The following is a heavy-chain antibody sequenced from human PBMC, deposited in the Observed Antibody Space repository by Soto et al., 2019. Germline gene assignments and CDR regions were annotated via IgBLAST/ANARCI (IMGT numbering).Heavy chain of an antibody. D-gene: IGHD6-13*01. CDR2: IYYSGST. Sequence: PSETLSLTCTVSGGSISSYYWSWIRQPPGKGLEWIGYIYYSGSTNYNPSLKSRVTISVDTSKNQFSLKLSSVTAADTAAYYCAGGYSSSWYGVDYYYYGMDVWGQGTTVTVSS. J-gene: IGHJ6*02. V-gene: IGHV4-59*01. CDR1: GGSISSYY. CDR3: AGGYSSSWYGVDYYYYGMDV.